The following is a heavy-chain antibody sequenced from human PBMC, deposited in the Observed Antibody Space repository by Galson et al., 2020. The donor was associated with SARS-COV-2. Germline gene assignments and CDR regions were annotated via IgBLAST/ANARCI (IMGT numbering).Heavy chain of an antibody. J-gene: IGHJ4*02. CDR2: IFVDGTT. Sequence: SETLSLTCTVSGDSITSSNYFWGWIRQPPGKGLEWVGLIFVDGTTYYNPSLKSRVTMSVATSKNHFSLQLTSVTAADTAVYYCARLPVCPSCYYFDYWGQGTLVTVSS. CDR3: ARLPVCPSCYYFDY. CDR1: GDSITSSNYF. D-gene: IGHD2-2*01. V-gene: IGHV4-39*02.